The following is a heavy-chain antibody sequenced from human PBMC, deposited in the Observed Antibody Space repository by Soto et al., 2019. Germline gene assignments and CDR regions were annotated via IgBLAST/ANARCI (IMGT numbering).Heavy chain of an antibody. Sequence: QVQLQESGPGLVKPSETLSLTCTVSGGSISSYYWSWIRQPPGKGLEWIGYIYYSGTTNYNPSLKSRVTVSVTTSKTQSSLRLTSVTAADTAVYYCARGPERGSGSTAFDYWGQGTLVTVSS. V-gene: IGHV4-59*01. J-gene: IGHJ4*02. CDR3: ARGPERGSGSTAFDY. D-gene: IGHD3-10*01. CDR2: IYYSGTT. CDR1: GGSISSYY.